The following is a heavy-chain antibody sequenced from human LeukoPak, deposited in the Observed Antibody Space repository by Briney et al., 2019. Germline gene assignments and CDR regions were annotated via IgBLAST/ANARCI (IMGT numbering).Heavy chain of an antibody. CDR1: GGSIGSYY. Sequence: SETLSLTCTVSGGSIGSYYWSWIRQPAGKGLEWIGRIYTSGSTNYNPSLKSRVTMSVDTSKNQFSLKLSSVTAADTAVYYCAITTRDYYYYYMDVWGKGTTVTVSS. J-gene: IGHJ6*03. CDR3: AITTRDYYYYYMDV. V-gene: IGHV4-4*07. D-gene: IGHD2-15*01. CDR2: IYTSGST.